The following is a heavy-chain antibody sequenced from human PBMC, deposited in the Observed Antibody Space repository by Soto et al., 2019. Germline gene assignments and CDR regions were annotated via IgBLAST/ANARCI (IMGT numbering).Heavy chain of an antibody. J-gene: IGHJ6*02. CDR1: GYTFTSYG. Sequence: RATVKVSCKASGYTFTSYGISWVRQAPGQGLEWMGWISAYNGNTNYAQKLQGRVTMTTDTSTSTAYMELRSLRSDDTAVYYCARDTKSRSSSSLEPFHYYGMDVWGQGTTVTVSS. CDR3: ARDTKSRSSSSLEPFHYYGMDV. D-gene: IGHD6-6*01. V-gene: IGHV1-18*04. CDR2: ISAYNGNT.